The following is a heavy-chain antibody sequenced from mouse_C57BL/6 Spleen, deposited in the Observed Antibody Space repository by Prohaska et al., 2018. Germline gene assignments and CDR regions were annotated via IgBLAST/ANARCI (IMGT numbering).Heavy chain of an antibody. J-gene: IGHJ2*01. CDR2: IDPSDSYT. Sequence: QVQLQQPGAELVMPGASVKLSCKASGYTFTSYWMHWVKQRPGQGLEWIGEIDPSDSYTNYNQKFKGKATLTVDKSSSTAYMQLSSLTSEDSAVYYCARHGYPYYFDYWGQGTTLTVSS. D-gene: IGHD2-2*01. CDR1: GYTFTSYW. CDR3: ARHGYPYYFDY. V-gene: IGHV1-69*01.